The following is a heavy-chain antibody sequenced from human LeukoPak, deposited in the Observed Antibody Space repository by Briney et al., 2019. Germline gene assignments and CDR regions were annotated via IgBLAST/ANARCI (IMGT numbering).Heavy chain of an antibody. CDR1: GSSITNYY. V-gene: IGHV4-59*12. CDR2: IYYSGST. CDR3: ARGTLYRGWSYYLDF. D-gene: IGHD6-19*01. J-gene: IGHJ4*02. Sequence: SETLSLTCTVSGSSITNYYWSWIRQPPGKGLEWIGYIYYSGSTNYNPSLKSRVTISVDMSKNHFSLRLRSVTAADTAMYYCARGTLYRGWSYYLDFWGQGSQVTVSS.